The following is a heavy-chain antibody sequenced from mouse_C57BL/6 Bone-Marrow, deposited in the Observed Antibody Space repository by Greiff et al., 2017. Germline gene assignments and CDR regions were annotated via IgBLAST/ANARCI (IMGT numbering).Heavy chain of an antibody. D-gene: IGHD1-1*01. CDR2: IYPRSGNT. Sequence: VQLQQSGAELARPGASVKLSCKASGYTFTSYGISWVKQRTGQGLEWIGEIYPRSGNTYYNEKFKGKATLTADKSSSTAYMELRSLTSEDSAVYFCATPDYYGSSYQFAYWGQGTLVTVSA. CDR3: ATPDYYGSSYQFAY. V-gene: IGHV1-81*01. J-gene: IGHJ3*01. CDR1: GYTFTSYG.